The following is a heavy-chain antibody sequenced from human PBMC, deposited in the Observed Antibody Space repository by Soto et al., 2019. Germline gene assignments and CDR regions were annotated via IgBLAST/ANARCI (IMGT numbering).Heavy chain of an antibody. CDR1: GGTFGSYA. CDR3: ASALGCRSTSCTLDY. Sequence: QVQLVQSGAEVKKPGSSVKVSCKASGGTFGSYAFSWVRQAPGQGLEWMGGIIPVSGAAHYAPKFQGRVTITADESTSTAYMVLSSLSSQDTAVYYCASALGCRSTSCTLDYWGQGTRVIVSS. CDR2: IIPVSGAA. D-gene: IGHD2-2*01. V-gene: IGHV1-69*01. J-gene: IGHJ4*02.